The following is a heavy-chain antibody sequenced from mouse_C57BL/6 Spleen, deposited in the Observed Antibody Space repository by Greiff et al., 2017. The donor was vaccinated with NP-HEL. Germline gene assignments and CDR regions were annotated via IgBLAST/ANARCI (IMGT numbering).Heavy chain of an antibody. CDR3: TTQSVGKGY. D-gene: IGHD2-1*01. J-gene: IGHJ2*01. CDR2: IDPENGDT. Sequence: EVQLQQSGAELVRPGASVKLSCTASGFNIKDDYMHWVKQRPEQGLEWIGWIDPENGDTEYASKFQGKATITADPSSNTAYLQLSSLTSEDTAVYYCTTQSVGKGYWGQGTTLTVSS. V-gene: IGHV14-4*01. CDR1: GFNIKDDY.